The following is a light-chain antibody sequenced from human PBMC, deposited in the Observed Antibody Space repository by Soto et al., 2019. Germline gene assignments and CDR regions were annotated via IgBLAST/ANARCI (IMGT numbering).Light chain of an antibody. CDR2: AAS. J-gene: IGKJ1*01. V-gene: IGKV1-6*01. CDR1: QGIKNE. Sequence: AIQMTQSPLSLSASVGDRVTITCRASQGIKNELGWYQQKPGKAPKLLIYAASSLQSGVPSRFSGSGSGTDFTLSIISLQPEDFATYYCLQDNSYPRTFGPGTKVEI. CDR3: LQDNSYPRT.